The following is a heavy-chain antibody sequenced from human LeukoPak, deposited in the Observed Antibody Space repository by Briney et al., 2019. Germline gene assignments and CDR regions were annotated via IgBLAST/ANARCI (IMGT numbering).Heavy chain of an antibody. Sequence: GGSLRLSCAAPGFPFNTYAMTWVRQAPGKGLGWVSGISGSGGTTYYADSVKGRFTISRDNSRNTLYLQMSSLRAEDTAVYYCAKAPSVSSSWFDYWGQGTLVTVSS. D-gene: IGHD6-13*01. J-gene: IGHJ4*02. V-gene: IGHV3-23*01. CDR2: ISGSGGTT. CDR1: GFPFNTYA. CDR3: AKAPSVSSSWFDY.